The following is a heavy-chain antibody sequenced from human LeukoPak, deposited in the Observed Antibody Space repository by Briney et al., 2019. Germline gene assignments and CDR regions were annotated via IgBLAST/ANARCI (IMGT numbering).Heavy chain of an antibody. V-gene: IGHV3-30*07. Sequence: HSGGALRLSCAASGFTCSTYAIHCVRQAPGKGLEWVAVISYDGTNKNYADSVKGRFTISRDNSKNTLYLQLNSLRAEDTAVYYCARDRTPNWSAYSNPTFHYWGQGTLVTVSS. D-gene: IGHD4-11*01. CDR1: GFTCSTYA. CDR3: ARDRTPNWSAYSNPTFHY. J-gene: IGHJ4*02. CDR2: ISYDGTNK.